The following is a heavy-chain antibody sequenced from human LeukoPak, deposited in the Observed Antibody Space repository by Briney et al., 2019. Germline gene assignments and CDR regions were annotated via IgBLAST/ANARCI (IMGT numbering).Heavy chain of an antibody. V-gene: IGHV4-34*01. Sequence: SETLSLTCAVYDGSFSGYYWSWIRQPPGKGLEWIGEINHSGSTNYNPSPTSRVTISVDTSENQFSLKLSSVTAADTAVYYCARGSDRVEMATIGIDYWGQGTMVTVSS. D-gene: IGHD5-24*01. J-gene: IGHJ4*02. CDR1: DGSFSGYY. CDR3: ARGSDRVEMATIGIDY. CDR2: INHSGST.